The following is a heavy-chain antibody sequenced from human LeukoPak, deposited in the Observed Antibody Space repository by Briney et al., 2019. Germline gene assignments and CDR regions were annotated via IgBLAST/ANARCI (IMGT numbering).Heavy chain of an antibody. CDR1: GGSFRGYY. CDR2: INRSGST. Sequence: SETLSLTCAVYGGSFRGYYWSWIRQPPGKGLEWIGEINRSGSTNYNPSLKSRVTISVDTSKNQFSLKLSSVTAADTAVYYCARGYDSFFDYWGQGTLVTVSS. CDR3: ARGYDSFFDY. J-gene: IGHJ4*02. D-gene: IGHD3-22*01. V-gene: IGHV4-34*01.